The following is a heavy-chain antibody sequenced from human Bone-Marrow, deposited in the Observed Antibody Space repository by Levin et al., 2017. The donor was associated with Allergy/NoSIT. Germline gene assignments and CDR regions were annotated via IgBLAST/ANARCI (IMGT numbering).Heavy chain of an antibody. V-gene: IGHV3-23*01. D-gene: IGHD1-14*01. J-gene: IGHJ4*02. CDR2: IGTSGNP. CDR1: GFTFRDYV. CDR3: AITGTSLPAFDY. Sequence: GESLKISCAGSGFTFRDYVISWVRQAPGKGLEWVSGIGTSGNPYCADSVKGRFTISRDNSKNTLYLQMSSLRADDTAIYYCAITGTSLPAFDYWGQGALVSVSS.